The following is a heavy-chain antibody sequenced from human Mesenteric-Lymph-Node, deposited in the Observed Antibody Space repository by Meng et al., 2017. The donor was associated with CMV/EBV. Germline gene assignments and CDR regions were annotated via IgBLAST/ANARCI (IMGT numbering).Heavy chain of an antibody. CDR2: ISGSGGST. CDR1: GGSFSGYY. V-gene: IGHV3-23*01. CDR3: ARGSCSSTSCLNWFDP. J-gene: IGHJ5*02. D-gene: IGHD2-2*01. Sequence: ETLSLTCAVYGGSFSGYYWSWVRQAPGKGLGWVSAISGSGGSTYYADSVKGRFTISRDNSKNTLYLQMNSLRAEDTAVYYCARGSCSSTSCLNWFDPWGQGTLVTVSS.